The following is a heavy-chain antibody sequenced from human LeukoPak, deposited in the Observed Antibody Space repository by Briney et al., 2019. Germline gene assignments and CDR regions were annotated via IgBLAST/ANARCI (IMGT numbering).Heavy chain of an antibody. V-gene: IGHV1-8*03. CDR2: MNPNSGNT. CDR1: GYTFTSYD. CDR3: ARGSSWYYYYYYMDV. D-gene: IGHD6-13*01. Sequence: GASVKVSCKASGYTFTSYDINWVRQATGQGLEWMGWMNPNSGNTGYAQKFQGRVTITRNTSISTAYMELSSLRSEDTAVYYCARGSSWYYYYYYMDVWGKGTTVTVSS. J-gene: IGHJ6*03.